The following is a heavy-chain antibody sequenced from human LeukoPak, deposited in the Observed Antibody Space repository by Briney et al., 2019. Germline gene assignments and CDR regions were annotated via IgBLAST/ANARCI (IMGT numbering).Heavy chain of an antibody. CDR2: ISYDGSNK. Sequence: GRSLRLSCAASGFPFSSYAMHWVRQAPGKGLEWVAVISYDGSNKYYADSVKGRFTISRDNSKNTLYLQMNSLRAEDTAVYYCARGEYCSSTSCSRYNWFDPWGQGTLVTVSS. CDR1: GFPFSSYA. CDR3: ARGEYCSSTSCSRYNWFDP. J-gene: IGHJ5*02. V-gene: IGHV3-30*04. D-gene: IGHD2-2*01.